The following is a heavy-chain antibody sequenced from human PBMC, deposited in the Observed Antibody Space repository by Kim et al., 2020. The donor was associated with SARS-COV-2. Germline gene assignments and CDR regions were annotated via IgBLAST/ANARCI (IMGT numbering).Heavy chain of an antibody. D-gene: IGHD3-10*01. CDR3: ATPPYGSGSYYKRSLDY. V-gene: IGHV4-34*01. CDR1: GGSFSGYY. CDR2: INHSGST. Sequence: SETLSLTCAVYGGSFSGYYWSWIRQPPGKGLEWIGEINHSGSTNYNPSLKSRVTISVDTSKNQFSLKLSSVTAADTAVYYCATPPYGSGSYYKRSLDYWGQGTLVTVSS. J-gene: IGHJ4*02.